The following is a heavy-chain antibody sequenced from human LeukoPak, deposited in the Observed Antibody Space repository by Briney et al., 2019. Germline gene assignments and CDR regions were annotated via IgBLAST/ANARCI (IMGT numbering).Heavy chain of an antibody. D-gene: IGHD6-13*01. V-gene: IGHV3-23*01. CDR3: AKASREYSSTWYY. CDR1: GFTFNNYV. CDR2: ISGTGDGT. J-gene: IGHJ4*02. Sequence: PGGSLRLSCAASGFTFNNYVMSWVRQAPGKGLEWVSSISGTGDGTYYADSVKGRFTISRDNFKNTLYLQMNSLRDEDTAVYYCAKASREYSSTWYYWGQGTLVTVSS.